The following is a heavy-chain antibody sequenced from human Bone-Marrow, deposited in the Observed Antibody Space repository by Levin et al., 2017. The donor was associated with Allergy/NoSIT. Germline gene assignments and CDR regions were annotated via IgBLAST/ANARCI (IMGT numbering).Heavy chain of an antibody. D-gene: IGHD6-13*01. J-gene: IGHJ5*02. V-gene: IGHV3-33*01. CDR2: IWYDGSNK. CDR1: GFTFSSYG. Sequence: QAGGSLRLSCAASGFTFSSYGMHWVRQAPGKGLEWVAVIWYDGSNKYYADSVKGRFTISRDNSKNTLYLQMNSLRAEDTAVYYCARENRIKRVSSWYLVSSWFDPWGQGTLVTVSS. CDR3: ARENRIKRVSSWYLVSSWFDP.